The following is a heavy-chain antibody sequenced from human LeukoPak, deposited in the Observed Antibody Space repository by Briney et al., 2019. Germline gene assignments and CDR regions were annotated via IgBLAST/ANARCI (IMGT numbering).Heavy chain of an antibody. V-gene: IGHV3-23*01. J-gene: IGHJ4*02. Sequence: GGSLRLSCTASGFTFGDYAMSWFRQAPGKGLEWVSAIGDSGGSTYYAASVKGRFTISRDNSKNTLYLQMNSLRAEDTAVYYCANGFDYGDPFDYWGQGTLVTVSS. CDR1: GFTFGDYA. CDR3: ANGFDYGDPFDY. CDR2: IGDSGGST. D-gene: IGHD4-17*01.